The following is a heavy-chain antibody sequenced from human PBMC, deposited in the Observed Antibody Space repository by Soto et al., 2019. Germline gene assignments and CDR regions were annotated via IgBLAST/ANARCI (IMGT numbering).Heavy chain of an antibody. CDR3: ANSIAAAGIAMDY. D-gene: IGHD6-13*01. CDR1: GGSISSYY. Sequence: SETLSLTCTVSGGSISSYYWSWIRQPPGKGLEWIGYIYYSGSTNYNPSLKSRVTISVDNSKNTLYLQMNSLRAEDTAVYYCANSIAAAGIAMDYWGQGTLVTVSS. V-gene: IGHV4-59*12. CDR2: IYYSGST. J-gene: IGHJ4*02.